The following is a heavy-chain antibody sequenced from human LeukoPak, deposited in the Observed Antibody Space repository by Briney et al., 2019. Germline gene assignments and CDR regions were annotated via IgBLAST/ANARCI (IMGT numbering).Heavy chain of an antibody. CDR1: GYTFTSYG. V-gene: IGHV1-18*01. CDR2: ISAYNGST. J-gene: IGHJ4*02. D-gene: IGHD3-10*01. Sequence: ASVKVSCKASGYTFTSYGISWVRQAPGQGLEWMGWISAYNGSTNYAQKLQGRVTMTTDTSTSTAYMELRSLRSDDTAVYYCARDYLVRGVLAYFDYWGQGTLVTVSS. CDR3: ARDYLVRGVLAYFDY.